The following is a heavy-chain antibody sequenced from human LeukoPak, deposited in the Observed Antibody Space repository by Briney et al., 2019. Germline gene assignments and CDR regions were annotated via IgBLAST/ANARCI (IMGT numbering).Heavy chain of an antibody. Sequence: GGSLRLSCAASGFICVHYAIHWVRLTPGKGLERVSGVNSDNDDTAYAVSVKGRFTISIDNANNTLYLQMDSLRTEDTALYYCVRDVVFEMGYSDGFDLWGQGTMVFVSS. CDR1: GFICVHYA. J-gene: IGHJ3*01. D-gene: IGHD2-15*01. CDR2: VNSDNDDT. CDR3: VRDVVFEMGYSDGFDL. V-gene: IGHV3-9*01.